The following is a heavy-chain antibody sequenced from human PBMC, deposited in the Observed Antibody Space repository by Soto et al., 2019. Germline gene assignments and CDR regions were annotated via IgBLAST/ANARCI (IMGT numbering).Heavy chain of an antibody. Sequence: SETLSLTCAVSGGSIGGVGYSWSWIRQPPGGGLEWIGYMYHRGTFLKIPSLKTRLTRSLDMSKNQFSLTLNSMTAADTAVYYCARAQFYSGSGNYNNLMFDAWGQGIQVTVSS. CDR3: ARAQFYSGSGNYNNLMFDA. CDR1: GGSIGGVGYS. V-gene: IGHV4-30-2*01. J-gene: IGHJ5*02. D-gene: IGHD3-10*01. CDR2: MYHRGTF.